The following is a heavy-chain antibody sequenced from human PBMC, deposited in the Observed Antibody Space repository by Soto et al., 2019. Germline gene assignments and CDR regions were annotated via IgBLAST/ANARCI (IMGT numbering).Heavy chain of an antibody. D-gene: IGHD3-16*02. V-gene: IGHV4-39*01. J-gene: IGHJ3*01. CDR2: IEYSGST. CDR3: ARADTNFDYVWGTYRPGDFYV. Sequence: QLQLQESGPGLVKPSETLSLTCTVSGGSISSSSYYWGWIRQPPGKGLECIGSIEYSGSTYYNPSLKRRVTISVDTSKNQFSLKLSSVTAAYTSVYYCARADTNFDYVWGTYRPGDFYVWRLGTMVIVSS. CDR1: GGSISSSSYY.